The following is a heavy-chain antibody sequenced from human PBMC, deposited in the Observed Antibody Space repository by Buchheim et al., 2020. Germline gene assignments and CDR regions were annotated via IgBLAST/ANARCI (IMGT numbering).Heavy chain of an antibody. CDR3: AKHPVKFDS. J-gene: IGHJ5*01. CDR1: GLASTSYG. CDR2: IESGGST. Sequence: EVQQLESGGGVVHPGGSLRLSCVVSGLASTSYGVSWVRQAPGKGLEWVAGIESGGSTYYPDSVKGRFAIYRDTSKNTLLLEMHSLRVEDTAVYFCAKHPVKFDSWGQGTL. V-gene: IGHV3-23*01.